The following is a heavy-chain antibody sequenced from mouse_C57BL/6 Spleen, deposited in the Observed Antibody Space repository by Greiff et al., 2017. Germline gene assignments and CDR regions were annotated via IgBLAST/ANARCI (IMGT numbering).Heavy chain of an antibody. D-gene: IGHD2-4*01. CDR1: GFSLTSYG. CDR2: IWRGGST. V-gene: IGHV2-5*01. J-gene: IGHJ3*01. CDR3: AKNKDFNDYGFAY. Sequence: VKLVESGPGLVQPSQSLSITCTVSGFSLTSYGVHWVRQSPGKGLEWLGVIWRGGSTDYNAAFMSRLSITKDNSKSQVFFKRNSLQADDTAIYYCAKNKDFNDYGFAYWGQGTLVTVSA.